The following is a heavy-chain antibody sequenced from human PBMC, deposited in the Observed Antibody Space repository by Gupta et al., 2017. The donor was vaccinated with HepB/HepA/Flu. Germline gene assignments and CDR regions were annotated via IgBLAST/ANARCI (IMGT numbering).Heavy chain of an antibody. CDR2: IYYSGST. D-gene: IGHD3-10*01. Sequence: QVQLQESGPGLVKPSETLSLTCTVPGGSISSYYWSWIRQPPGKGLEWIGYIYYSGSTNYNPSLKSRVTISIDTSKNQFSLKLSSVTAADTAVYYCARAGGDYYGSGSYYARPIWYYFDYWGQGTLVTVSS. J-gene: IGHJ4*02. CDR1: GGSISSYY. CDR3: ARAGGDYYGSGSYYARPIWYYFDY. V-gene: IGHV4-59*01.